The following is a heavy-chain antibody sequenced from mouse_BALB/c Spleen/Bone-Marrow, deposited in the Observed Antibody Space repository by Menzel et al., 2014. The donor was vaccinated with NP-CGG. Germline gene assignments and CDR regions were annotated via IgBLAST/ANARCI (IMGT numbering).Heavy chain of an antibody. J-gene: IGHJ3*01. CDR2: ISGDGRYT. CDR3: ARHAYYDQTKVSFVC. CDR1: GFSFSNYG. Sequence: DVMLVESGGGLVKSGGSLKLSSAASGFSFSNYGMSWLRQTPEKRLEWVATISGDGRYTFYSDSVKGRFTIPRDNAKNNLYLQLSGLRSEDTALYYCARHAYYDQTKVSFVCWGQGTLVTVSA. D-gene: IGHD2-4*01. V-gene: IGHV5-9-2*01.